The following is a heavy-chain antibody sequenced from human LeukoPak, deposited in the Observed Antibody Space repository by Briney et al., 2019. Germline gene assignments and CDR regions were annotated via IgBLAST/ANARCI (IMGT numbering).Heavy chain of an antibody. CDR3: ARENHITMVRGVIRPHPFDI. CDR1: GGSISSYY. J-gene: IGHJ3*02. D-gene: IGHD3-10*01. V-gene: IGHV4-59*12. CDR2: IYYSGST. Sequence: KSSETLSLTCTVSGGSISSYYWIWIRQPPGKGLEWIGYIYYSGSTNYNPSLKSRVTISVDTSKNQFSLKLSSVTAADTAVYYCARENHITMVRGVIRPHPFDIWGQGTMVTVSS.